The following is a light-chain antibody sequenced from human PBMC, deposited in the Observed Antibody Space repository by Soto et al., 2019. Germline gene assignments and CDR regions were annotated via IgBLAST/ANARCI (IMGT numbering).Light chain of an antibody. CDR3: QQYGSSGT. V-gene: IGKV3-20*01. CDR2: GAS. J-gene: IGKJ1*01. CDR1: QSVSGNF. Sequence: EIVLTQSPGTLSLSPGERAALSCMASQSVSGNFLAWYQQKPGQAPRLLIYGASNRATGIPDRFSGSGSGTDFTLTISRLEPEDFAVYYCQQYGSSGTFGQGTKVDI.